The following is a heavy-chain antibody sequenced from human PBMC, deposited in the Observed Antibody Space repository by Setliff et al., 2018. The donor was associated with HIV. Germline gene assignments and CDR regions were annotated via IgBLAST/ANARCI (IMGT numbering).Heavy chain of an antibody. Sequence: GASVKVSCKASGYTFTSYGISWVRQAPGQGLEWMGWISAYNGNTNYAQKLQGRVTMTTDTSTSTAYMELRSLRSEDTAVYYCARDHHSGRGSNFPWYSDLWGRGTLVTVSS. CDR2: ISAYNGNT. CDR1: GYTFTSYG. V-gene: IGHV1-18*01. D-gene: IGHD1-26*01. J-gene: IGHJ2*01. CDR3: ARDHHSGRGSNFPWYSDL.